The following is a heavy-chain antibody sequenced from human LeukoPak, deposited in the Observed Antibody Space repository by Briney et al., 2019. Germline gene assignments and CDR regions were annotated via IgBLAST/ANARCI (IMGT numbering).Heavy chain of an antibody. CDR3: ARDMDVVGASVDY. J-gene: IGHJ4*02. V-gene: IGHV3-74*01. Sequence: GGSLRLSCAASEFTFNSYWMHWVRQAPGKGLVWVSRITNDGRDTWYADSVKGRFTISRDNAKNTLYLQMNSLRVEDTAVYYCARDMDVVGASVDYWGQGTLVTVSS. CDR2: ITNDGRDT. CDR1: EFTFNSYW. D-gene: IGHD1-26*01.